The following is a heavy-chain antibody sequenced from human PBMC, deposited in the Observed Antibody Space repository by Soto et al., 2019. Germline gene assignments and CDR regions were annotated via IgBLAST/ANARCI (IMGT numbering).Heavy chain of an antibody. V-gene: IGHV1-58*01. CDR3: AADRDSSSPRGMDV. CDR1: GFTFTSSA. J-gene: IGHJ6*02. CDR2: IVVGSGNT. D-gene: IGHD6-13*01. Sequence: GASVKVSCKASGFTFTSSAVQWVRQARGQRLEWIGWIVVGSGNTNYAQKFQERVTITRDMSTSTAYMELSSLRSEDTAVYYCAADRDSSSPRGMDVWGQGTTVTVSS.